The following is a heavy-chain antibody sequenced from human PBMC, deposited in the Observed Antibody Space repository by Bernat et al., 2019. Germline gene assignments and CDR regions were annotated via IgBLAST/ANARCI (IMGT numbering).Heavy chain of an antibody. CDR2: ISSSSSYI. D-gene: IGHD6-19*01. CDR1: GFTFSSYS. CDR3: AREFSSGWYELACYFDY. Sequence: EVQLVESGGGLVKPGGSLRLSCAASGFTFSSYSMNWVRQAPGKGLEWVSSISSSSSYIYYADSVKGRFTISRDNAKNSLYLQMNSLRAEDTAVYYCAREFSSGWYELACYFDYWGQGTLVIVSS. V-gene: IGHV3-21*01. J-gene: IGHJ4*02.